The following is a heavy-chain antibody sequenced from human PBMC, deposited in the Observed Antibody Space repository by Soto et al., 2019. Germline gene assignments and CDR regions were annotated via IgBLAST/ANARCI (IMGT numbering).Heavy chain of an antibody. D-gene: IGHD3-22*01. J-gene: IGHJ4*02. CDR2: IYYSGST. Sequence: SETLSLTCTVSGVSISSGGYYWTWIRQHPQKGLEWIGHIYYSGSTYYNPSLKSRVTVSVDTSKNQFSLKLSSVTAADTAVYYCAREYFYDSSGFDYWGQGTLVTVSS. V-gene: IGHV4-31*03. CDR3: AREYFYDSSGFDY. CDR1: GVSISSGGYY.